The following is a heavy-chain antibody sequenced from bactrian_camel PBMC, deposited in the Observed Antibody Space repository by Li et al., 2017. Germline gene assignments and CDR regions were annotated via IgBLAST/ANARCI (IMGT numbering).Heavy chain of an antibody. D-gene: IGHD1*01. CDR3: AAESRLCPSLAPRSYTY. CDR2: IASDGTT. CDR1: GFTFSSSG. V-gene: IGHV3S67*01. Sequence: VQLVESGGGLVQPGGSLRLSCAASGFTFSSSGMSWVRQAPGLERELVASIASDGTTTYLDSVKGRFTVSRDDAKNTLYLQMNSLKTEDTALYYCAAESRLCPSLAPRSYTYWGQGTQVTVS. J-gene: IGHJ4*01.